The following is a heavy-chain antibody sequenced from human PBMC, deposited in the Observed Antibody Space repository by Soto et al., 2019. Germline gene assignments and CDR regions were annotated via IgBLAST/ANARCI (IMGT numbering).Heavy chain of an antibody. J-gene: IGHJ6*02. CDR1: GFTLSIYS. CDR2: ISGSSDII. D-gene: IGHD3-10*01. Sequence: EVQLVESGGGLIQRGGSLRLSCAASGFTLSIYSLNWVRQAPRKGLEWLSYISGSSDIIYYADSVKGRFTISRDNAKNSLDLQMNSLRDEDTAVYFCARGFDLQYGMDVWGHGTTVTVSS. CDR3: ARGFDLQYGMDV. V-gene: IGHV3-48*02.